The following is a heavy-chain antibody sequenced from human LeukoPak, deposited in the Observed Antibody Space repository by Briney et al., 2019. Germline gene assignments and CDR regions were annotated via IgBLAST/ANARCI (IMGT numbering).Heavy chain of an antibody. Sequence: PGGSLRFSCAASGFTFSSYSMSWVRQAPGKGLEWVSYISSSSSTIYYADSVKGRFTISRDNAKNSLYLQMNSLRAEDTAVYYCARDLVRLGESCFDYWGQGTLVTVSS. J-gene: IGHJ4*02. CDR2: ISSSSSTI. CDR1: GFTFSSYS. V-gene: IGHV3-48*04. D-gene: IGHD3-16*01. CDR3: ARDLVRLGESCFDY.